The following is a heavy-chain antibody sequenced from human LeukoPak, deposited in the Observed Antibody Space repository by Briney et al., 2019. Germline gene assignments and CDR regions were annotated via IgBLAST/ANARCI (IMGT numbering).Heavy chain of an antibody. CDR3: ARDSRRYFDWPTFDY. CDR2: IIPILGIA. J-gene: IGHJ4*02. D-gene: IGHD3-9*01. CDR1: GGTFSSYA. Sequence: VASVKVSCKASGGTFSSYAISWVRQAPGQGLEWMGRIIPILGIANYAQKFQGRVTITADKSTSTAYMELSSLRSEGTAVYYCARDSRRYFDWPTFDYWGQGTLVTVSS. V-gene: IGHV1-69*04.